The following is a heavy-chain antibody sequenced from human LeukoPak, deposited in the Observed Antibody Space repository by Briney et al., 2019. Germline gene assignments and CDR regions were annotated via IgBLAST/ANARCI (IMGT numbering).Heavy chain of an antibody. J-gene: IGHJ4*02. D-gene: IGHD4-17*01. CDR1: GGSISYYY. CDR3: ARGTVTTLFDY. Sequence: KTSETLSLTCFVTGGSISYYYWGWIRQPAGKGLEWIGRLYTSGSTDYNPSLKSRVTMSVDTSKNQFSLKLRSVTAADTAVYYCARGTVTTLFDYWGQGTLVTVSS. V-gene: IGHV4-4*07. CDR2: LYTSGST.